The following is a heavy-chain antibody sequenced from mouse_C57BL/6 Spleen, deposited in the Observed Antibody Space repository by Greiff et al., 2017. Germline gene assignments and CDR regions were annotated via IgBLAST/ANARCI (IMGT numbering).Heavy chain of an antibody. Sequence: QVQLQQPGAELVRPESSVKLSCKASGYTFTSYWMDWVKQRPGQGLEWIGNIYPSDSETHYNQKFKDKATLTVDKSSSTAYMQLSSLTSEDSAVYYCARRTTVVAHYFDYWGQGTTLTVSS. CDR2: IYPSDSET. V-gene: IGHV1-61*01. J-gene: IGHJ2*01. D-gene: IGHD1-1*01. CDR3: ARRTTVVAHYFDY. CDR1: GYTFTSYW.